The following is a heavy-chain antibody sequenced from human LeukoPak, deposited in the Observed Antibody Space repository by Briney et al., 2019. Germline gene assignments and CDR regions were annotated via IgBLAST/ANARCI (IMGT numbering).Heavy chain of an antibody. Sequence: GGSLRLSCSASGFTFSSYAMHWVRQAPGKGLEYVSAISSNGGSTYYADSVKGRFTISRDNAKNTLYLQMNSLRAEDTAVYYCARGVAAAKTDYWGQGTLVTVSS. CDR1: GFTFSSYA. CDR3: ARGVAAAKTDY. J-gene: IGHJ4*02. D-gene: IGHD6-13*01. CDR2: ISSNGGST. V-gene: IGHV3-64*04.